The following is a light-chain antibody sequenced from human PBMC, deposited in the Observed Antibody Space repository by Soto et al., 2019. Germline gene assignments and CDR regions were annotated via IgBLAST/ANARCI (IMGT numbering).Light chain of an antibody. CDR2: KAS. CDR1: QTISSW. CDR3: QHYNSYSEA. Sequence: DIQMTQSPSTLSGSVGDRVTITCRASQTISSWLAWYQHKPGKAPKLLIYKASTLKSGVPSRFSGSGSGTEFTLTISSLQPDDFATYYCQHYNSYSEAFGQGTKVDNK. V-gene: IGKV1-5*03. J-gene: IGKJ1*01.